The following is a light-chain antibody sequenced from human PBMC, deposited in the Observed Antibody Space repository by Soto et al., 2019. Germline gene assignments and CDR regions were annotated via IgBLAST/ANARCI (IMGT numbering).Light chain of an antibody. CDR2: DAS. V-gene: IGKV1-5*01. J-gene: IGKJ1*01. Sequence: DIQMTQSPSTLSASVGDRVTITCRASQSISSWLAWYQQKPGKAPKLLIYDASSLATGVPSRFSGSGSGTEFTLSISSLQPDDFATYYCQQYHTYPRTFGQGTKVDI. CDR3: QQYHTYPRT. CDR1: QSISSW.